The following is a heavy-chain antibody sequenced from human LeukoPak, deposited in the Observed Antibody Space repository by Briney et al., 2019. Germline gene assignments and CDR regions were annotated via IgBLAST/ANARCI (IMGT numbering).Heavy chain of an antibody. CDR2: INHSGST. J-gene: IGHJ4*02. V-gene: IGHV4-34*01. Sequence: SETLSLTCTVSGGSISGYYWSWIRQPPGKGLEWIGEINHSGSTNYNPSLKSRVTISVDTSKNQFSLKLSSVTAADTAVYYCARVSHYYDSSGYYYFDYWGQGTLVTVSS. CDR3: ARVSHYYDSSGYYYFDY. D-gene: IGHD3-22*01. CDR1: GGSISGYY.